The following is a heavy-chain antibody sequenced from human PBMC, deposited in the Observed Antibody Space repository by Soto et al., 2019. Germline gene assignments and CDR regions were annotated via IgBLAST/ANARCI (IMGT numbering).Heavy chain of an antibody. V-gene: IGHV4-39*01. Sequence: PSETLSLTCTVSGDSITNSNYYWGWFRHPPGKGLEWIASIYYIGSTNYNPSLKSRVTISVDTSNNQFSLKLNSVTAADTAVYYCARLGTITGNWFDPWGQGTLVTVSS. J-gene: IGHJ5*02. CDR3: ARLGTITGNWFDP. D-gene: IGHD3-16*01. CDR2: IYYIGST. CDR1: GDSITNSNYY.